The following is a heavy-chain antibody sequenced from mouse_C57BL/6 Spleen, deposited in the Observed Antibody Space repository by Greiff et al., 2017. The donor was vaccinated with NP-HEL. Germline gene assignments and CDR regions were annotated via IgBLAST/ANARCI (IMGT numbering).Heavy chain of an antibody. CDR3: AGREAMDY. Sequence: QVQLQQSGPELVKPGASVKISCKASGYAFSSSWMNWVKQRPGKGLEWIGRIYPGDGDTKYNGKFKGKATLTADKSSSTAYMQLSSLTSEDSAVYFCAGREAMDYWGQGTSVTVSS. CDR1: GYAFSSSW. J-gene: IGHJ4*01. CDR2: IYPGDGDT. V-gene: IGHV1-82*01.